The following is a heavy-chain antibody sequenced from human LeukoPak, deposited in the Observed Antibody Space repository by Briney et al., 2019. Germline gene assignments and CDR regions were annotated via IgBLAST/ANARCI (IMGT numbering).Heavy chain of an antibody. V-gene: IGHV3-48*04. CDR1: GFTFSSYS. CDR2: ITGSSSSI. Sequence: GGSLRLSCAASGFTFSSYSMNWVRQAPGKGLEWVSYITGSSSSIHYADSVKGRFTISRDNAKNSLYLQMNSLRAEDTAVYYCARGPAYGARSDYLDYWGQGTLVTVSS. J-gene: IGHJ4*02. D-gene: IGHD3-10*01. CDR3: ARGPAYGARSDYLDY.